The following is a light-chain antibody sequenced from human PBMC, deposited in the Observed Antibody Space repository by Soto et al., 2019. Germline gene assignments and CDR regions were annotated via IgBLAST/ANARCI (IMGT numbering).Light chain of an antibody. Sequence: DIQMTQSPSSLSASVGDRVTITCRASQSISSYLNWYQQKPGKAPKLLIYAASSLQSGLPSRFRGRRSGTDFTLPISTLQPDDFAAYYCPPSYSNPLTLSGGT. CDR3: PPSYSNPLT. CDR1: QSISSY. J-gene: IGKJ4*01. CDR2: AAS. V-gene: IGKV1-39*01.